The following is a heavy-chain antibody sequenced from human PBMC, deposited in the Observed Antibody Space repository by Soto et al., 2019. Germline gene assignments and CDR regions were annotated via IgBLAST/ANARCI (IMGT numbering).Heavy chain of an antibody. D-gene: IGHD6-19*01. Sequence: GGSLRLSCAASGFTFSNYAMSWVRQAPGKGLEWVSGVSSSDDDTYYADSVKGHFSISRDNSKNTLYLQMNNLRAEDTALYYCAKSVGGRASGWFDSWGQGTLVTVS. J-gene: IGHJ5*01. CDR3: AKSVGGRASGWFDS. CDR2: VSSSDDDT. V-gene: IGHV3-23*01. CDR1: GFTFSNYA.